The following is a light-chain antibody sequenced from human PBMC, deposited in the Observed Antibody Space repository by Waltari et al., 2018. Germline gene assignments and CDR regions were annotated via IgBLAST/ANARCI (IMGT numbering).Light chain of an antibody. CDR2: AAS. V-gene: IGKV3-15*01. Sequence: EIVMTQSHATLSVSPGERATLSCRASQSVANNVAWYQQKPGQAPRLLIYAASIRATGIPPRFSASGSGTEFTLTISSLQSEDFALYHCQQYNNWPPFTFGQGTKLEIK. J-gene: IGKJ2*01. CDR1: QSVANN. CDR3: QQYNNWPPFT.